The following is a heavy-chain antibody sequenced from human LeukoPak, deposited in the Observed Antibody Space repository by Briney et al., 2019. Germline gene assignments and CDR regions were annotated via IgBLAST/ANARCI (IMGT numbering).Heavy chain of an antibody. CDR1: GYTLTELS. CDR3: ATTYDYGDYFLFDY. Sequence: GASVKVSCKVSGYTLTELSMHWVRQAPGKGLEWMGGFDPEDGETIYAQKFQGRVTMTEGTSIDTAYMELSSLRSEDTAVYYCATTYDYGDYFLFDYWGQGTMVTVSS. CDR2: FDPEDGET. V-gene: IGHV1-24*01. J-gene: IGHJ4*02. D-gene: IGHD4-17*01.